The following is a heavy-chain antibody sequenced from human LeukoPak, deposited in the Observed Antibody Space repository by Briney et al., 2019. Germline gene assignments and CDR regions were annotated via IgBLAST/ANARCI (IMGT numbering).Heavy chain of an antibody. J-gene: IGHJ4*02. CDR3: ARRAVTTQLLDY. V-gene: IGHV3-23*01. D-gene: IGHD4-17*01. CDR2: ISNSGDAT. CDR1: GFIFRTYS. Sequence: SGGSLRLSCVTSGFIFRTYSMTWVRQAPGKGLEWVSIISNSGDATFYADSVKGRFTISRDNSKNTVYLQMDSLRVDDTAVYYCARRAVTTQLLDYWGQGTLVTVSS.